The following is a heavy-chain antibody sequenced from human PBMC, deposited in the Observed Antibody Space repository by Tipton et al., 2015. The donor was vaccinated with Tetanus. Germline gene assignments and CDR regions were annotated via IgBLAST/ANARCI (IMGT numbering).Heavy chain of an antibody. CDR1: GALLSTGGYS. CDR2: IYHTGST. D-gene: IGHD3-10*01. Sequence: TLSLTCAVSGALLSTGGYSWGWIRRTPGQGLEWIGYIYHTGSTYYNPSLRSRVTISAVGSKNHISLKLTSVTAADTGVYFCVRGRGSGAQSFGFEHWGRGTQVTVSS. J-gene: IGHJ4*02. V-gene: IGHV4-30-2*01. CDR3: VRGRGSGAQSFGFEH.